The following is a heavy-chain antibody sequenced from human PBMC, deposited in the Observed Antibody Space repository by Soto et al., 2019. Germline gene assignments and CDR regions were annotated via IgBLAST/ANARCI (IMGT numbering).Heavy chain of an antibody. CDR3: AKDFPRPPDYDILAPHYYGMDV. CDR2: ISGSGGST. V-gene: IGHV3-23*01. CDR1: GFTFSSYA. Sequence: PGGSLRLSCAASGFTFSSYAMSWVRQAPGKGLEWVSAISGSGGSTYYADSVKGRFTISRDNSKNTLYLQMNSLRAEDTAVYYCAKDFPRPPDYDILAPHYYGMDVWGQGTTVTVSS. D-gene: IGHD3-9*01. J-gene: IGHJ6*02.